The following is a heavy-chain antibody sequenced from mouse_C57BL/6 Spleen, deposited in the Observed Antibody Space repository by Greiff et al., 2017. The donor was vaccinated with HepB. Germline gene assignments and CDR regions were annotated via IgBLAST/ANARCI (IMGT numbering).Heavy chain of an antibody. V-gene: IGHV1-64*01. CDR1: GYTFTSYW. Sequence: VQLQQPGAELVKPGASVKLSCKASGYTFTSYWMHWVKQRPGQGLEWIGMIHPNSGSTNYNEKFKSKATLTVDKSSSTAYMQLSSLTSEDSAVYDCARTNSGSWFAYWGQGTLVTVSA. D-gene: IGHD4-1*01. CDR3: ARTNSGSWFAY. CDR2: IHPNSGST. J-gene: IGHJ3*01.